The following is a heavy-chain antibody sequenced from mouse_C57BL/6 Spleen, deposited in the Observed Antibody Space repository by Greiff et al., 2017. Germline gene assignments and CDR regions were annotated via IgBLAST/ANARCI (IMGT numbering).Heavy chain of an antibody. CDR1: GYTFTSYW. J-gene: IGHJ3*01. V-gene: IGHV1-69*01. Sequence: QVQLQQPGAELVMPGASVKLSCKASGYTFTSYWMHWVKQRPGQGLEWIGEIDPSDSYTNYNQKFKGKSTLTVDKSSSTAYMQLSSLTSEDSAVYYCARVGSSLAYWGQGTLVTVSA. CDR2: IDPSDSYT. CDR3: ARVGSSLAY. D-gene: IGHD1-1*01.